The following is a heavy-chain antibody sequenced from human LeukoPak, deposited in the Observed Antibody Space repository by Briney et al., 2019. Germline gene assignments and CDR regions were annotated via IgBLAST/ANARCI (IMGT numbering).Heavy chain of an antibody. CDR1: GGSISSYY. Sequence: SETLSLTCTVSGGSISSYYWSWIRQPPGKGLEWIGYIYYSGSTNYNPSHKGRVTISVDTSKNQFSLKLSSVTAADTAVYYCASTYYYDSSGYYPAYFQHWGQGTLVTVSS. D-gene: IGHD3-22*01. J-gene: IGHJ1*01. CDR3: ASTYYYDSSGYYPAYFQH. CDR2: IYYSGST. V-gene: IGHV4-59*01.